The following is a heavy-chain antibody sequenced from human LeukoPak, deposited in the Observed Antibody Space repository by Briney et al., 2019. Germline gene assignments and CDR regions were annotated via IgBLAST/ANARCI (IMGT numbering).Heavy chain of an antibody. CDR1: GGSVSSGSYY. Sequence: SETLSLTCTVSGGSVSSGSYYWCWIRQPPGKGLEWIGGSTNYNPSLKSRVTISVDTSKNQFSLKLNSVTAADTAVYYCARADLRAVDYWGQGTLVTVS. J-gene: IGHJ4*02. V-gene: IGHV4-61*01. CDR3: ARADLRAVDY. CDR2: GST.